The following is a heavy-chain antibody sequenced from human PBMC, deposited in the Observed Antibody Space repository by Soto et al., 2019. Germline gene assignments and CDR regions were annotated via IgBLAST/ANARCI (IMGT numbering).Heavy chain of an antibody. Sequence: GASVKVSCKASGYTFTSYGISWVRQAPGQGLEWMGWISAYNGNTNYAQKLQGRVTMTTDTSTSTAYMELRSLRSDDTAVYYCARAITGTTPTFHSWSDYWGQGTLVTVSS. V-gene: IGHV1-18*01. D-gene: IGHD1-7*01. J-gene: IGHJ4*02. CDR2: ISAYNGNT. CDR3: ARAITGTTPTFHSWSDY. CDR1: GYTFTSYG.